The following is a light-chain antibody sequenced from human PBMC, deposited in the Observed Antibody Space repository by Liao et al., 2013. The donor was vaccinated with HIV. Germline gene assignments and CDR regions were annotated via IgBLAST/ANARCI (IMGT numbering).Light chain of an antibody. CDR1: ELRDKY. J-gene: IGLJ3*02. CDR3: QAWDRSTAV. V-gene: IGLV3-1*01. Sequence: SDELTQPSSVSVSPGQTASIACSGDELRDKYASWYQQRPGQSPVLVIYQDTKRPSGIPDRFSGSTSGNTATLTISGTQSMDEADYSCQAWDRSTAVFGGGTKLTVL. CDR2: QDT.